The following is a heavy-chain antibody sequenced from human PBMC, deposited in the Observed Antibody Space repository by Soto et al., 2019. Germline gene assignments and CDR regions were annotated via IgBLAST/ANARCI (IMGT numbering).Heavy chain of an antibody. CDR2: IYYSGST. D-gene: IGHD3-10*01. CDR3: ARGGLWFGELSPLWY. CDR1: GGSISSYY. Sequence: QVQLQESGPGLLKPSETLSLTCTVSGGSISSYYWSWIRQSPGTGLEWLGYIYYSGSTNYNPSLKSRVTISVDTSKNQFSLKLSSVTAADTAVYYCARGGLWFGELSPLWYWGQGTLVTVSS. V-gene: IGHV4-59*01. J-gene: IGHJ4*02.